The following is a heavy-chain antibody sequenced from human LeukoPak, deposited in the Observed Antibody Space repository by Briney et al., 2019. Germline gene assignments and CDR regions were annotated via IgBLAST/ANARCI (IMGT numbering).Heavy chain of an antibody. V-gene: IGHV1-2*02. J-gene: IGHJ5*02. CDR3: ARDLGVSSSSLRNWFDP. CDR2: INPNSGGT. CDR1: GYTFTGYY. D-gene: IGHD6-13*01. Sequence: ASVKVSCKASGYTFTGYYMHWVRQAPGQGLEWMGWINPNSGGTNYAQKFQGRVTMTRDTSISTAYMELSRLRSDDTAVYYCARDLGVSSSSLRNWFDPWGQGTLVTVSS.